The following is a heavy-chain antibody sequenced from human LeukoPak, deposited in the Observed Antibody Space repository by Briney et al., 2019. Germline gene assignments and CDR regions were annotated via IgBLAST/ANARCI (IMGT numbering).Heavy chain of an antibody. CDR1: GGSISSYY. CDR3: AXXXXXXXRGDLWFHP. Sequence: PSETLSLTCTVSGGSISSYYWSWIRQPPGKGLEWIGYIYYSGSTNYNPSLKSRVTISVDTSKNQFSLKLSSVTAADTAVYYCAXXXXXXXRGDLWFHPWGQGTLVTVSS. CDR2: IYYSGST. V-gene: IGHV4-59*01. D-gene: IGHD3-10*01. J-gene: IGHJ5*02.